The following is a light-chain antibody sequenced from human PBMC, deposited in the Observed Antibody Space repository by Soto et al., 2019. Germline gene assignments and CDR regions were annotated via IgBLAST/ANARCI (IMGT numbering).Light chain of an antibody. CDR1: QSIRSW. CDR2: DAY. J-gene: IGKJ4*01. Sequence: NQSPSALSSSVGDRVTITCRASQSIRSWLAWYQQKPGKAPKLLIYDAYSLESGVPSRFSGRRSGTEFTLTIAGLQPEEFATHYCQPYESYLPLPFGGGAKVDIK. CDR3: QPYESYLPLP. V-gene: IGKV1-5*01.